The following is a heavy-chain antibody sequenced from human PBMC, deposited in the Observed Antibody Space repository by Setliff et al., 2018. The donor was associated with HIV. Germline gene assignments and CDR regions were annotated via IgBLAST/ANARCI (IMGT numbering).Heavy chain of an antibody. V-gene: IGHV4-59*08. CDR1: GGSMNSHY. D-gene: IGHD2-2*01. J-gene: IGHJ4*02. CDR2: IYYSVST. Sequence: SETLSLTCTVSGGSMNSHYWSWIRQSPGRGLEWIGYIYYSVSTKYNPSLKSRVIISVDTSNNQISLKLTSVTAADTAVYYCTIPASSLAPNWGRGTQVTVSS. CDR3: TIPASSLAPN.